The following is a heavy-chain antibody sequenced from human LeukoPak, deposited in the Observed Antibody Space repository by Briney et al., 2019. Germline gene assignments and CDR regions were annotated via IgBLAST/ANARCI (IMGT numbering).Heavy chain of an antibody. CDR2: INPNSGGT. CDR3: ARAPELDDY. V-gene: IGHV1-2*02. D-gene: IGHD1-26*01. J-gene: IGHJ4*02. Sequence: ASVKVSCKASGYTFTSYDINWVRQATGQGLEWMGWINPNSGGTNYAQKFQGRVTMTRDTSISTAYMELSRLRSDDTAVYYCARAPELDDYWGQGTLVTVSS. CDR1: GYTFTSYD.